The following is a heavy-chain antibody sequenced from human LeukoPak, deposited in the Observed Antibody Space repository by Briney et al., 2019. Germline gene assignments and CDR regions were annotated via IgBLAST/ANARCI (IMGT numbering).Heavy chain of an antibody. J-gene: IGHJ4*02. CDR1: GVTFSSYE. CDR3: ARCGYERNFDY. D-gene: IGHD5-18*01. V-gene: IGHV3-48*03. Sequence: GGSLRLSCAASGVTFSSYEMNWVRQAPGKGLEWVSYISSSGSTIYYADSVKGRFTISRDNAKNSLYLQMNSLRAEDTAVYYCARCGYERNFDYWGQGPLVTVSS. CDR2: ISSSGSTI.